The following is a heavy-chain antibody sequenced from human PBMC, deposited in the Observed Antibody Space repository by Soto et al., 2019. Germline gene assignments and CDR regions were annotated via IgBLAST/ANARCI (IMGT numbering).Heavy chain of an antibody. D-gene: IGHD3-22*01. CDR1: GASVNSANYY. J-gene: IGHJ4*02. V-gene: IGHV4-61*01. Sequence: SETLSLTXTLSGASVNSANYYWSWIRQPPGKGLEWIGFIYYSGSTKYNPSLKSRVTISLDTSKNQISLNLTSVTAADTAVYYCTRDTSGYHPTYWGQGTLVTVSS. CDR2: IYYSGST. CDR3: TRDTSGYHPTY.